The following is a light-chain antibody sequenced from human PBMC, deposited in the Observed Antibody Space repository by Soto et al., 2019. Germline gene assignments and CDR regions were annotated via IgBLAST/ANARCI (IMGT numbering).Light chain of an antibody. CDR1: RSVNNY. CDR3: QQRGNWPWLT. CDR2: DAS. Sequence: EIVLRQSPGTLSLSPGARATLSCRASRSVNNYLAWYQQRPGQAPRLLIYDASNRATGIPARFSGSGSATDFTLTISSLEPEDSAVYYCQQRGNWPWLTVGGGTRVEIK. V-gene: IGKV3-11*01. J-gene: IGKJ4*01.